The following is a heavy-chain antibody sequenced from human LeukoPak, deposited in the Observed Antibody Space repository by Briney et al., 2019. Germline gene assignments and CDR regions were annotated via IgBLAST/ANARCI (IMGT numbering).Heavy chain of an antibody. CDR3: AREGKWFDI. D-gene: IGHD2-8*01. V-gene: IGHV1-8*01. J-gene: IGHJ3*02. CDR1: GYTFTGYD. Sequence: ASVKVSCKASGYTFTGYDIYWVRQATGQGLEWMGWMNPNSGNTSYAQKFQGRVTMTRNTSISTAYMELSSLRSEDTAVYYCAREGKWFDIWGQGTMVTVSS. CDR2: MNPNSGNT.